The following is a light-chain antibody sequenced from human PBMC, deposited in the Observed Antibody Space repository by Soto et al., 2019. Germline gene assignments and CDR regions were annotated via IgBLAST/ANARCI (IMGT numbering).Light chain of an antibody. CDR3: ATSDASLSGWV. CDR1: SSNIGRNY. CDR2: KND. J-gene: IGLJ3*02. Sequence: QSVVSQPPSASETPGQRVTVSCSGSSSNIGRNYVYWYQQFPGTAPKLLIFKNDQRPSGVPDRFSGSKSGTSASLAISGLRSEDEADYYCATSDASLSGWVFGGGTKLTVL. V-gene: IGLV1-47*01.